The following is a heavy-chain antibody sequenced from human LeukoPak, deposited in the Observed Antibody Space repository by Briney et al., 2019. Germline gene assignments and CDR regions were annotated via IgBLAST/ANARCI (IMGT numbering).Heavy chain of an antibody. D-gene: IGHD6-13*01. J-gene: IGHJ5*02. CDR1: GGSISSGSYY. Sequence: SQTLSLTCTVSGGSISSGSYYWSWIRQPAGKGLEWIGRIYTSGSTNYNPSLKSRVTISVDTSKNQFSLKLSSVAAADTAVYYCARGRSWYLNNWFDPWGQGTLVTVSS. V-gene: IGHV4-61*02. CDR2: IYTSGST. CDR3: ARGRSWYLNNWFDP.